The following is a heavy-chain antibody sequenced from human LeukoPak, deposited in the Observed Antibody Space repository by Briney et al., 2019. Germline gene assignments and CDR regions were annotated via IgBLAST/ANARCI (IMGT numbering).Heavy chain of an antibody. J-gene: IGHJ3*02. CDR2: IIPILGIA. V-gene: IGHV1-69*04. Sequence: ASVKVSCKASGGTFSSYAISWVRQAPGQGIEWMGRIIPILGIANYAQKFQGRVTITADKSTSTAYMELSSLRSEDTAVYYCARDRYSSGWYVSPDAFDIWGQGTMVTVSS. CDR3: ARDRYSSGWYVSPDAFDI. CDR1: GGTFSSYA. D-gene: IGHD6-19*01.